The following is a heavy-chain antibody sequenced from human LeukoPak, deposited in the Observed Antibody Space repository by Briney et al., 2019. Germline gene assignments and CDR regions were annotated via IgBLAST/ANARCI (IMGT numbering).Heavy chain of an antibody. Sequence: SETLSLTCTVSGGSISSYYWSWIRQPPGKGLEWIGYIYYSGSTNYNPSLKSRVTISVDTSKNQFSLKLSSVTAADTAVYYCARVRGYYYDSSGYSAFDIWGQGTMVTVSS. V-gene: IGHV4-59*01. D-gene: IGHD3-22*01. J-gene: IGHJ3*02. CDR2: IYYSGST. CDR3: ARVRGYYYDSSGYSAFDI. CDR1: GGSISSYY.